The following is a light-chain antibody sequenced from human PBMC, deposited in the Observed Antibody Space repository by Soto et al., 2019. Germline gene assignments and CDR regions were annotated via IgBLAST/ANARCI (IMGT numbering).Light chain of an antibody. V-gene: IGKV2-28*01. CDR2: LGS. Sequence: DIVMTHSTLPLPVTTGEPASISCRSSQSLLHTTGYNDLDWYLQKPGQSPQLLMYLGSNRASGVPDRVRGSGSGTDLTLKLSRVEAEDGGVDYCMQGLQTPFTFGGGTKVEIK. J-gene: IGKJ4*01. CDR3: MQGLQTPFT. CDR1: QSLLHTTGYND.